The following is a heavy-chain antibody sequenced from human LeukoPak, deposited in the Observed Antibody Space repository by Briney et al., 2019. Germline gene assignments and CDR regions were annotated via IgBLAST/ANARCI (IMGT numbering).Heavy chain of an antibody. J-gene: IGHJ4*02. Sequence: GGSLRLSCAASEFTFSTYGMHWVRQAPGKGLEWVAVISYDGSYKFYADSVKGRFTISRDNSKSTLYPQMNSLRAEDTAVYYCAPGGPGYYFDYWGQGTLVTVSS. D-gene: IGHD3-10*01. CDR2: ISYDGSYK. V-gene: IGHV3-30*03. CDR3: APGGPGYYFDY. CDR1: EFTFSTYG.